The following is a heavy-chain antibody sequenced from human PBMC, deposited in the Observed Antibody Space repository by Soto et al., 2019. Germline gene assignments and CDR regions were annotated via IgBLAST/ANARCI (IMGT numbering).Heavy chain of an antibody. CDR2: ITGSGGST. Sequence: EVQLLESGGGLVQPGGSLRLSCAASAFTFNNYAMNWVRQAPGQGLEWVSAITGSGGSTFYADSVKGRFSISRDNSRXRLYLQMNSLRAEDTAVYYCAKEAGYSSCGLDAFDIWGQGTMVTVSS. V-gene: IGHV3-23*01. J-gene: IGHJ3*02. CDR1: AFTFNNYA. CDR3: AKEAGYSSCGLDAFDI. D-gene: IGHD6-19*01.